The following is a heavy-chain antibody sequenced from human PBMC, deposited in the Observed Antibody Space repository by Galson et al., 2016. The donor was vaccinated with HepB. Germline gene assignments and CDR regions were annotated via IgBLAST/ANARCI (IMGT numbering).Heavy chain of an antibody. V-gene: IGHV3-23*01. CDR1: GFTFSSYA. CDR2: ITGSGGST. D-gene: IGHD6-13*01. J-gene: IGHJ6*02. CDR3: AKASSPGYSHGMDV. Sequence: SLRLSCAASGFTFSSYAMSWVRQAPGKGLEWVSAITGSGGSTCYADSGKGRFTISRDNSKNTLYLQMNSLRAEDTAVYYCAKASSPGYSHGMDVWGQGTTVTVSS.